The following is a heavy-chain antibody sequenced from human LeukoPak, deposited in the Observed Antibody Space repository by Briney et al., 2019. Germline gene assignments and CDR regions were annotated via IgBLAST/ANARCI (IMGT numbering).Heavy chain of an antibody. CDR3: ASYTMIVVATHTGDAFDI. Sequence: ASVKVSCKASGGTFSSYAISWVRQAPGQGLEWMGRIIPILGIANYAQKFQGRVTITADKSTSTAYMELSSLRSEDTAVYYCASYTMIVVATHTGDAFDIWGQGTMVTVSS. D-gene: IGHD3-22*01. V-gene: IGHV1-69*04. CDR1: GGTFSSYA. J-gene: IGHJ3*02. CDR2: IIPILGIA.